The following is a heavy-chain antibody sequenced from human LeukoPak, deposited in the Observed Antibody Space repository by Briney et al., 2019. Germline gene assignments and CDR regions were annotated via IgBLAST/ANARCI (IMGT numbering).Heavy chain of an antibody. CDR3: ARDLCIVGAIRRCYFDY. Sequence: SVKVSCKASGFTFTNYDINWVRQTTGQGLEWMGGIIPIFGTANYAQKFQGRVTITADESTSTAYMELSSLRSEDTAVYYCARDLCIVGAIRRCYFDYWGQGTLVTVSS. J-gene: IGHJ4*02. CDR1: GFTFTNYD. D-gene: IGHD1-26*01. CDR2: IIPIFGTA. V-gene: IGHV1-69*13.